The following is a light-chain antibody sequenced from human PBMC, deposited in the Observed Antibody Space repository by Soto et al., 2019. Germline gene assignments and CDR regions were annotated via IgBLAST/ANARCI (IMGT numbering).Light chain of an antibody. J-gene: IGKJ4*01. CDR2: GAS. Sequence: EIVMTQSPATLSVSPGERAALSCRASQSVGSNLAWYQQKPDQAPRLLIYGASTRATAIPARFSGSGSGTEFTLTISSLQSEDFAIYYCQQYKIWPEGFGGGTKVEIK. CDR1: QSVGSN. CDR3: QQYKIWPEG. V-gene: IGKV3-15*01.